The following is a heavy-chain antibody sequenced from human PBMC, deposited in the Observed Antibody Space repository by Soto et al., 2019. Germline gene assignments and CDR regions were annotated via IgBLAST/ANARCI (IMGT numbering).Heavy chain of an antibody. CDR1: GYTFTSYD. Sequence: GASVKVSCKASGYTFTSYDINWVRQATGQGLEWMGWISAYNGNTNYAQKFQGRVTITADKSTSTAYMELSSLRSEDTAVYYCARGTYYYDSSGYPYPPDAFDIWGQGTMVTVSS. V-gene: IGHV1-18*01. CDR2: ISAYNGNT. J-gene: IGHJ3*02. D-gene: IGHD3-22*01. CDR3: ARGTYYYDSSGYPYPPDAFDI.